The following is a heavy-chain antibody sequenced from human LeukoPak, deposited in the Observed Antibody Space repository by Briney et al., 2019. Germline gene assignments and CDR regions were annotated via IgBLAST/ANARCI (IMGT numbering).Heavy chain of an antibody. CDR3: ARRRESSGLIFDY. J-gene: IGHJ4*02. CDR1: GGTFSSYA. V-gene: IGHV1-69*05. D-gene: IGHD6-19*01. Sequence: SVKVSCKASGGTFSSYAISWVRQAPGQGLEWMGRIIPIFGAANYAQKFQGRVTITTDESTSTAYMELSSLRSEDTAVYYCARRRESSGLIFDYWGQGTLVTVSS. CDR2: IIPIFGAA.